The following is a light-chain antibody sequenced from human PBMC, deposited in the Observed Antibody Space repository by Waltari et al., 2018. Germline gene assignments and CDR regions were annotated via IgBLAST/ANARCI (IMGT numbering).Light chain of an antibody. CDR3: QQCNNSPPT. CDR1: QSVSSQ. J-gene: IGKJ1*01. V-gene: IGKV3-11*01. Sequence: EIVLTQSPATLSLSPGEGATLSCRASQSVSSQLVWYQQKRGQAPRLLIYDASNRATAIPARFSGSWSGTDFTLTISSLEPEDFAVYYCQQCNNSPPTFGQGTKVEIK. CDR2: DAS.